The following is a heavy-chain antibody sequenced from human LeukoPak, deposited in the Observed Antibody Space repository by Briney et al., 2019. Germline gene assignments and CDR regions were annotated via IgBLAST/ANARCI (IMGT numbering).Heavy chain of an antibody. Sequence: GASVKVSCKASGYTFTSYGISWVRQAPGQGLEWMGWLNPNTGDTLYIQKFQGRVTMTGDTSISTAYMELSRLMSDDTAVYYCARIGLKTTGYYRLDYWGQGTLVTVSS. D-gene: IGHD3-9*01. CDR3: ARIGLKTTGYYRLDY. CDR2: LNPNTGDT. J-gene: IGHJ4*02. CDR1: GYTFTSYG. V-gene: IGHV1-2*02.